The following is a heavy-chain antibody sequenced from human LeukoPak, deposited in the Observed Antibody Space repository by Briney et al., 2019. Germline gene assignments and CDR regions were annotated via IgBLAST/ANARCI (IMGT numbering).Heavy chain of an antibody. J-gene: IGHJ4*02. D-gene: IGHD3-10*01. Sequence: GGSLRLSCAASGFTFSSYGMHWVRQAPGKGLEWVAFIRYDGSNKYYADSVKGRFTISRDDSKNTLYLQMNSLRAEDTAVYYCAKVDGSGSYYDYWSQGNLVTVSS. CDR1: GFTFSSYG. V-gene: IGHV3-30*02. CDR2: IRYDGSNK. CDR3: AKVDGSGSYYDY.